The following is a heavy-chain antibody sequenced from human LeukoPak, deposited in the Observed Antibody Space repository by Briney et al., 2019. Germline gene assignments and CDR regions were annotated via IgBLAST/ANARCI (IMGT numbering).Heavy chain of an antibody. CDR3: AKDDYGATSPDHFYHYYGMDV. CDR1: GFTFINYG. D-gene: IGHD4-17*01. Sequence: GGSLRLSCAASGFTFINYGMHWVRQAPGKGLQCVAVISYDGSNKYYADSVKGRFTISRDNSKNTLCLQMNSLRADDTAVYYCAKDDYGATSPDHFYHYYGMDVWGQGTTVTVS. CDR2: ISYDGSNK. J-gene: IGHJ6*02. V-gene: IGHV3-30*18.